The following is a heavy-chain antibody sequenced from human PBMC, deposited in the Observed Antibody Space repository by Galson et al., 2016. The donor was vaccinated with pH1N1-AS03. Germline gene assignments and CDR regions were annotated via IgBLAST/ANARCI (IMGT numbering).Heavy chain of an antibody. CDR3: ARDHLGAGPAFDC. Sequence: CAISGDSVSSDTAAWNWIRQSPARGLEWRGRTYYRSKRYRWYNEYAVFVEGRIIISPDTSKNQVSLQLSSVTPEDTAVYYCARDHLGAGPAFDCWGQGTLVTVSS. CDR1: GDSVSSDTAA. V-gene: IGHV6-1*01. D-gene: IGHD1-26*01. CDR2: TYYRSKRYRWYN. J-gene: IGHJ4*02.